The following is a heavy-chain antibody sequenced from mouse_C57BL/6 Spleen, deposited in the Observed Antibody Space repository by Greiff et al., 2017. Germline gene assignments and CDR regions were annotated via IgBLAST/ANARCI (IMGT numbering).Heavy chain of an antibody. J-gene: IGHJ3*01. CDR1: GYTFTSYW. CDR3: ARGESTMVTTGFAY. CDR2: IYPGSGST. D-gene: IGHD2-1*01. V-gene: IGHV1-55*01. Sequence: VQLQQPGAELVKPGASVKMSCKASGYTFTSYWITWVKQRPGQGLEWIGDIYPGSGSTNYNEKFKSKATLTVDTSSSTAYMQLSSLTSEDSAVYYCARGESTMVTTGFAYWGQGTLVTFSA.